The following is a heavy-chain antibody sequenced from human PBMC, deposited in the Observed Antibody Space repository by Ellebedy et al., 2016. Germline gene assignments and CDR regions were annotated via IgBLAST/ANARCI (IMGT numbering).Heavy chain of an antibody. J-gene: IGHJ4*02. Sequence: ASVKVSCXASGHTFTSYGISWVRQAPGQGLEWMGWISAYNGNTNYAQKLQDRVTMTTDTFTSTAYMELRSLRSDDTAVYYCARSLGFCTETSCLRDFDSWGQGTLVTVSS. CDR3: ARSLGFCTETSCLRDFDS. CDR2: ISAYNGNT. V-gene: IGHV1-18*01. D-gene: IGHD2-2*01. CDR1: GHTFTSYG.